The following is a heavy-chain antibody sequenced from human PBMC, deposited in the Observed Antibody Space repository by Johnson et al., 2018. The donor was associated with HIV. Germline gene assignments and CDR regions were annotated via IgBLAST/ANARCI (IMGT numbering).Heavy chain of an antibody. V-gene: IGHV3-30*04. J-gene: IGHJ3*02. D-gene: IGHD1-1*01. CDR1: GFTFSSYA. CDR3: ARDAAKLEEDDAFDI. CDR2: ISYDGSNK. Sequence: QVQLVESGGGVVQPGRSLRLSCAASGFTFSSYAMHWVRQAPGKGLEWVAVISYDGSNKYDADAVKGRLTISRDNSKNTLYLQMNSLRVEDTAVYYCARDAAKLEEDDAFDIWGQGTMVTVSS.